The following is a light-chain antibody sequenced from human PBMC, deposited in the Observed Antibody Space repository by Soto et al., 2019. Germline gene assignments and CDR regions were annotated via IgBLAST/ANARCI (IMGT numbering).Light chain of an antibody. CDR3: QDYYNIPWT. CDR2: WAS. CDR1: QSVFYSSKSKNS. V-gene: IGKV4-1*01. Sequence: DIVMTQSPDSLAVSPGERATITCKSSQSVFYSSKSKNSVAWYQQKPGQPPKLLIYWASSRETGVPDRFSGGGSGKNFTPPISGLQSEEGAVYHCQDYYNIPWTFGQGPKGEVK. J-gene: IGKJ1*01.